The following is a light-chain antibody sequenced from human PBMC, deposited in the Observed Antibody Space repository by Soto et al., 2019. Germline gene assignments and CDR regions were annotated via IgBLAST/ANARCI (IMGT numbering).Light chain of an antibody. Sequence: EIVMTQSPATLSVSPGERATLSCRASQSVSSNLAWYQQKPGQAPRLLIYDASTRATCIPARFSSSGSGTEYTLTISSLQSEDSAVYYCQQCSWHPFTVTFGGGTKVEIK. CDR2: DAS. CDR3: QQCSWHPFTVT. J-gene: IGKJ4*01. CDR1: QSVSSN. V-gene: IGKV3-15*01.